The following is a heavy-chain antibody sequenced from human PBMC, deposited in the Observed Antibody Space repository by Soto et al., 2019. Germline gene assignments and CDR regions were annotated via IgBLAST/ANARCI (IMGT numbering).Heavy chain of an antibody. Sequence: RSETLSLTCTVSGTSIISYYCSCIRHPPLKGREWIANIHYSGTTNYNPSLASRVTLSVDTSKNQFSLKMTSVTAADRAMYFCARYNSYAIDYWGRGTLVTVSS. CDR3: ARYNSYAIDY. D-gene: IGHD2-8*01. J-gene: IGHJ4*02. CDR2: IHYSGTT. V-gene: IGHV4-59*01. CDR1: GTSIISYY.